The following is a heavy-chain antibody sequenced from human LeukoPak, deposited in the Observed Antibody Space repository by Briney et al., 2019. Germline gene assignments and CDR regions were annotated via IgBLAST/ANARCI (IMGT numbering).Heavy chain of an antibody. Sequence: ASVKVSCKASGGTFSRYAISWVRQAPGQGLEWMGGIIPIFGTANYAQRFQGTVTITTDESTSTAYMELSSLRSEDTAVYYCASRPRVGRGYSYGYDYWGQGTLVTVSS. CDR3: ASRPRVGRGYSYGYDY. J-gene: IGHJ4*02. V-gene: IGHV1-69*05. D-gene: IGHD5-18*01. CDR1: GGTFSRYA. CDR2: IIPIFGTA.